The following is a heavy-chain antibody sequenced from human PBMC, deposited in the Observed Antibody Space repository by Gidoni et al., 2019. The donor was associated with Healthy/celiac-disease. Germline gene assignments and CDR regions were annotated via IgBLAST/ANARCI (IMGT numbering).Heavy chain of an antibody. CDR2: ISAYTGNP. D-gene: IGHD3-16*01. Sequence: QVQLVQSGAEVKQPGASVKVSCKASGYTFTSYGISWVRQAPGQGLEWMGWISAYTGNPNSAQKLQGIVTMTTDTSTSTAYMELRRLRSDDTAVYYCSSAPQGYGDYFDYWGQGTLFTVSS. V-gene: IGHV1-18*04. CDR3: SSAPQGYGDYFDY. CDR1: GYTFTSYG. J-gene: IGHJ4*02.